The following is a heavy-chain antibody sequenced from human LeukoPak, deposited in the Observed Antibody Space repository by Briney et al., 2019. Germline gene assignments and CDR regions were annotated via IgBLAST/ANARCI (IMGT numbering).Heavy chain of an antibody. CDR1: GFTFSSYA. CDR3: AKANLYDILTGYYNFNL. D-gene: IGHD3-9*01. V-gene: IGHV3-23*01. CDR2: ISGSGGST. J-gene: IGHJ5*02. Sequence: GGSLRLSCAASGFTFSSYAMSWVRQAPGKGLEWVSAISGSGGSTYYADSVKGRFTISRDNSKNTLYLQMNSLRAEDTAVYYCAKANLYDILTGYYNFNLWGQGTLVTVSS.